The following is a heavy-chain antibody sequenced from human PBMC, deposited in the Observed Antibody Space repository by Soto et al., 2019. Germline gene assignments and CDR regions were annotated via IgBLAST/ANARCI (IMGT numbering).Heavy chain of an antibody. CDR3: AKGIRWEWGQNWFDS. D-gene: IGHD3-3*01. V-gene: IGHV3-23*01. J-gene: IGHJ5*01. Sequence: GGSLRLSCAVSGFTFSRFAMSWVRQAPGKGLEWVSAIRGDGDTTSYADSVKGRFSISRDNSKNTLYLQMKTLTDEDTAVYYCAKGIRWEWGQNWFDSWGQGTLVTVSS. CDR2: IRGDGDTT. CDR1: GFTFSRFA.